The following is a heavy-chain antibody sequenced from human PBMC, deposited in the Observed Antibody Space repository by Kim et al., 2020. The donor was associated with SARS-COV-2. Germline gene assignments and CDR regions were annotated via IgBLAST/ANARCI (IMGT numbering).Heavy chain of an antibody. V-gene: IGHV3-30*18. Sequence: GGSLRLSCAASGFTFSSYGMHWVRQAPGKGLEWVAVISYDGSNKYYADSVKGRFTISRDNSKNTLYLQMNSLRAEDTAVYYCAKDSLRYGYTDYWGQGTLVTVSS. J-gene: IGHJ4*02. CDR3: AKDSLRYGYTDY. D-gene: IGHD5-18*01. CDR1: GFTFSSYG. CDR2: ISYDGSNK.